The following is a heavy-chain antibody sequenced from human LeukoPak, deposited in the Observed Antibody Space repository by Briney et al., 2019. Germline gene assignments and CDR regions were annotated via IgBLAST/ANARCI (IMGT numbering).Heavy chain of an antibody. J-gene: IGHJ4*02. CDR1: GGSFSGYY. V-gene: IGHV4-34*01. D-gene: IGHD1-7*01. Sequence: SSGTLSLTCAVSGGSFSGYYWSWIRQPPGKGLEWIGEINHSGSTNYNPSLKSRVTISVDTSKNQFSLKLSSVTAADTAVYYCARTGTPQEDYWGQGTLVTVSS. CDR3: ARTGTPQEDY. CDR2: INHSGST.